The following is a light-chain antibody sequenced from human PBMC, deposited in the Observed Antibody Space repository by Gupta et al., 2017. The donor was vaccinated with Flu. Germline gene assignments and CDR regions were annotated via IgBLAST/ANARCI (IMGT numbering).Light chain of an antibody. J-gene: IGKJ2*01. CDR3: QHRSNSYT. V-gene: IGKV3-11*01. Sequence: ENVLSQTPAPLSLSPGERATLSCRASQSVSSYLAWYQQKHGQAPMLLIDDASNRATGIPARFSGRGSGTYFTLTSSSLEPEDCAFYYCQHRSNSYTFGQGTKLEIK. CDR1: QSVSSY. CDR2: DAS.